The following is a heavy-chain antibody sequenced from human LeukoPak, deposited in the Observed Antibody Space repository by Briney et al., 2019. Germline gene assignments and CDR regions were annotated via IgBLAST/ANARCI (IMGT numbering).Heavy chain of an antibody. Sequence: GGSLRLSCAASGFTFSSYAMSWVRQAPGRGLEWLSAISGSADHTYYADSVKGLFTISRDNSKNTLYLQMNSLRAEDTAVYYCATLVFDSSGYSYFDYWGPGTLVTVSS. D-gene: IGHD3-9*01. J-gene: IGHJ4*02. V-gene: IGHV3-23*01. CDR3: ATLVFDSSGYSYFDY. CDR2: ISGSADHT. CDR1: GFTFSSYA.